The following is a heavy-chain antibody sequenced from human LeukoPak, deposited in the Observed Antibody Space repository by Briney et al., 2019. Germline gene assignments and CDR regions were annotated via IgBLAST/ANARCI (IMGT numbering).Heavy chain of an antibody. Sequence: GGSLRLSCAASGFTFSSYAMSWVRQAPGKELVWVSFINNDGSGTRYADFVKGRFTVSRDNAKNMVYLQLNNLRAEDTAVYYCARELKYWGQGTLVTVSS. CDR3: ARELKY. CDR2: INNDGSGT. J-gene: IGHJ4*02. CDR1: GFTFSSYA. D-gene: IGHD2/OR15-2a*01. V-gene: IGHV3-74*01.